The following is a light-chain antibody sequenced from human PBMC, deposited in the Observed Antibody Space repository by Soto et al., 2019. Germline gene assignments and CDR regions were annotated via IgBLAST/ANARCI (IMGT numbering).Light chain of an antibody. J-gene: IGKJ2*01. CDR2: KVS. CDR1: QSLVYSDGNTY. CDR3: MQGTHWPPF. Sequence: DVVMTQSPLSLPVTLGQPASISCRSSQSLVYSDGNTYLNWFQQRPGQSPRRLIYKVSNRDSGVPDRFSGSGSGTDFTLKISRVEAADVGVYYCMQGTHWPPFFGQGTKVDIK. V-gene: IGKV2-30*01.